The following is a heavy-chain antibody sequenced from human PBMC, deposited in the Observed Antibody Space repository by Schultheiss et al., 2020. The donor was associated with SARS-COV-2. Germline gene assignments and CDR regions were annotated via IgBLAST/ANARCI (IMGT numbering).Heavy chain of an antibody. CDR2: IKYDGSNK. Sequence: GGSLRLSCAASGFTFSSYGMHWVRQAPGKGLEWVALIKYDGSNKYYADSVKGRFTISRDNSKNTLYLQMNSLRAEDTAVYYCAKDLAASSSSFYYYYGMDVWGQGTTVTVSS. J-gene: IGHJ6*02. V-gene: IGHV3-30*02. CDR3: AKDLAASSSSFYYYYGMDV. D-gene: IGHD6-6*01. CDR1: GFTFSSYG.